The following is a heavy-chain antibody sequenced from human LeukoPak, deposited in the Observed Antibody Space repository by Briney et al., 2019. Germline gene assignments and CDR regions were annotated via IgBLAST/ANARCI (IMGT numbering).Heavy chain of an antibody. J-gene: IGHJ4*02. Sequence: GGSLRLSCAASGFTFSSYSMNWVRQAPGKGLEWVSSISSSSSYIYYADSVKGRFTISRDNAKNSLYLQMNSLRAEDTAVYYCARVVRGYYDSSGYYQILDYWGQGTLATVSS. CDR2: ISSSSSYI. V-gene: IGHV3-21*04. CDR3: ARVVRGYYDSSGYYQILDY. D-gene: IGHD3-22*01. CDR1: GFTFSSYS.